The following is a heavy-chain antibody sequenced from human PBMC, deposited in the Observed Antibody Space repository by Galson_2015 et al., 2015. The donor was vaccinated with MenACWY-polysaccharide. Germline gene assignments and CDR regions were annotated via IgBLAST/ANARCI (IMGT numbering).Heavy chain of an antibody. CDR1: GYTFTNYG. D-gene: IGHD1-1*01. J-gene: IGHJ6*02. V-gene: IGHV1-3*01. CDR3: ARGTAGTGGTDV. Sequence: SVKVSCKASGYTFTNYGLHWVRQVPGQRLECMGWIDVGNGYTKFSQNFQGRVTITRDTSASTAYMELSSLRSEDTAVYYCARGTAGTGGTDVWGQGTTVTVSS. CDR2: IDVGNGYT.